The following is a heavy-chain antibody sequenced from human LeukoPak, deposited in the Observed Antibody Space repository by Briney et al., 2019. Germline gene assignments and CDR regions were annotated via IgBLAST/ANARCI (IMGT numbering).Heavy chain of an antibody. CDR1: GFTFSSFS. CDR2: ISGSGGST. Sequence: GGSLRLSCATSGFTFSSFSMNWVRQAPGKGLEWVSAISGSGGSTNYADSVKGRFTISRDNSKNTLYLQMNSLRAKDTAVYYCAKENGYNYYFDYWGQGTLVTVSS. V-gene: IGHV3-23*01. J-gene: IGHJ4*02. CDR3: AKENGYNYYFDY. D-gene: IGHD5-24*01.